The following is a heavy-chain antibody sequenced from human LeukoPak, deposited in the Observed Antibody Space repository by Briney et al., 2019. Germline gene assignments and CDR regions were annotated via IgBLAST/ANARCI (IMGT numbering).Heavy chain of an antibody. D-gene: IGHD6-19*01. V-gene: IGHV3-30-3*01. Sequence: PGGSLRLSCAASGFTFSSYAMHWVRQAPGKGLEWVAVISYDGSNKYYADSVKGRFTISGDNSKNTLYLQMNGLRAEDTAVYYCARSGYSSSFDYWGQGTLVTVSS. CDR3: ARSGYSSSFDY. J-gene: IGHJ4*02. CDR2: ISYDGSNK. CDR1: GFTFSSYA.